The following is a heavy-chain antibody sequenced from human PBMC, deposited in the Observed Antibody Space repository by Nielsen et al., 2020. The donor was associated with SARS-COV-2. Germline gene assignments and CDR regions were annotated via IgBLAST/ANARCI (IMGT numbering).Heavy chain of an antibody. V-gene: IGHV3-15*01. D-gene: IGHD3-22*01. CDR2: IKSKTDGGTT. CDR3: TTGDGSGYSTFDY. Sequence: GESLKISCAASGFTFSNAWMSWVRQAPGKGLEWVGRIKSKTDGGTTDYAAPVKGRFTISRDDSKNTLYLQMNSLKTEDTAVYYCTTGDGSGYSTFDYWGQGTLVTVSS. CDR1: GFTFSNAW. J-gene: IGHJ4*02.